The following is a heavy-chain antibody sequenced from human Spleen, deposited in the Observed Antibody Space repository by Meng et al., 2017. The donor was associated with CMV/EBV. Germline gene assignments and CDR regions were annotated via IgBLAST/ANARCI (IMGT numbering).Heavy chain of an antibody. CDR1: GFTFSDYW. J-gene: IGHJ4*02. V-gene: IGHV3-7*01. CDR2: IKQDGSDK. D-gene: IGHD3-22*01. Sequence: GESLKISCAASGFTFSDYWMSWVRQAPGKGLEWVANIKQDGSDKYYVDSVKGRFTISRDNAKNSLYLQMNSLRAEDTAVYYCARDRRPISYEGLSYWGQGTLVTVSS. CDR3: ARDRRPISYEGLSY.